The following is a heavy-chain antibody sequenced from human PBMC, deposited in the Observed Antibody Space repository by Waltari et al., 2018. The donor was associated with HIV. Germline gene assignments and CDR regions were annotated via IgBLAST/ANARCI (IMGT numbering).Heavy chain of an antibody. V-gene: IGHV4-34*01. CDR1: AGSFDEYF. D-gene: IGHD1-20*01. CDR2: INNIRTT. Sequence: VQLQQWGAGLLKPSETLSLTCAIYAGSFDEYFSAWIRPTPEKGLEWLGDINNIRTTPYNPSLNSRVTVSLDTAKNQFSLTLRSVTAADTAVYYCARTYKRITLFEISRELSWFDPWGQGTLVTVSS. CDR3: ARTYKRITLFEISRELSWFDP. J-gene: IGHJ5*02.